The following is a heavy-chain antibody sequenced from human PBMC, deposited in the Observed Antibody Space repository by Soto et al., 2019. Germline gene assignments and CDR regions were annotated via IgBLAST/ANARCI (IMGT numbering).Heavy chain of an antibody. Sequence: GGSLRLSCAASGFTFSSYGIHWVRQAPGKGLEWVAVIWYDGSNKYYADSVKGRATISRDNSKNTLYLQMNSLRAEDTAVYYCARDQNTYDSSGYYFDYWGQGTLVTVSS. D-gene: IGHD3-22*01. V-gene: IGHV3-33*01. J-gene: IGHJ4*02. CDR1: GFTFSSYG. CDR3: ARDQNTYDSSGYYFDY. CDR2: IWYDGSNK.